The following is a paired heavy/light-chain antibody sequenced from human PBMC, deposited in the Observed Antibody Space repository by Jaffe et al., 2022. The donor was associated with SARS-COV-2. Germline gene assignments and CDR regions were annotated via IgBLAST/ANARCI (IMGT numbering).Light chain of an antibody. CDR1: QDINNY. Sequence: DIQMTQSQSSVSASVGDRVTITCRASQDINNYLAWFQQKPGKAPKSLIYAASTLQSGVPSKFSGSGSGTDFTLTINPLQPEDFATYYCQQYSSFPYTFGQGTKLEI. CDR2: AAS. V-gene: IGKV1-16*02. J-gene: IGKJ2*01. CDR3: QQYSSFPYT.
Heavy chain of an antibody. CDR2: ISYDGSKK. CDR1: GFTFSDYG. J-gene: IGHJ4*02. CDR3: AKSRGLRLLEWFAETGSFDY. Sequence: QVQLVESGGGVVQPGKSLRLSCAASGFTFSDYGIHWVRQAPGKGLEWVAVISYDGSKKYYADSVKGRFTISRDNSKNTLYLQMSSLRGEDTAVYYCAKSRGLRLLEWFAETGSFDYWGQGTLVTVSS. V-gene: IGHV3-30*18. D-gene: IGHD3-3*01.